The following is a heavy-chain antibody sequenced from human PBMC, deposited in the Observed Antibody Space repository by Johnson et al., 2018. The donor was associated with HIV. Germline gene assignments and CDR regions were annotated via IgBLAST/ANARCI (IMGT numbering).Heavy chain of an antibody. CDR3: AKVTGYSSGWFLDAFDI. V-gene: IGHV3-30*02. CDR1: GFTFSSYA. J-gene: IGHJ3*02. CDR2: IRYDGSNK. Sequence: QVQLVESGGGVVQPGRSLRLSCAASGFTFSSYAMHWVRQAPGKGLEWVAFIRYDGSNKYYADSVKGRFTISRDNSKNTLYLQMNSLRAEDTAVYYCAKVTGYSSGWFLDAFDIWGQGTMVTVSS. D-gene: IGHD6-19*01.